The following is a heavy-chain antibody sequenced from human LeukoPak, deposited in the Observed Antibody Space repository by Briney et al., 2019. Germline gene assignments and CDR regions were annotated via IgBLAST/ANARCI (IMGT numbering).Heavy chain of an antibody. V-gene: IGHV1-18*01. Sequence: GASVKVSCKASGYTFTSYGIIWVRQAPGQGLEWMGWISAYNGNTNYAQKLQGRVTMTTDTSTSTAYMELRSLRSDDTAVYYCARGYCSSTSCYYFDYWGQGTLVTVSS. CDR2: ISAYNGNT. CDR3: ARGYCSSTSCYYFDY. CDR1: GYTFTSYG. J-gene: IGHJ4*02. D-gene: IGHD2-2*01.